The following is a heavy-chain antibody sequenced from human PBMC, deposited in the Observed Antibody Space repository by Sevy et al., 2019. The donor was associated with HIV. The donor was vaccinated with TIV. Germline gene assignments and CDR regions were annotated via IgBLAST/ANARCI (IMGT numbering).Heavy chain of an antibody. J-gene: IGHJ5*02. CDR3: AADTAMAYNWFDP. CDR1: GCSISSYY. CDR2: IYTSGRT. D-gene: IGHD5-18*01. V-gene: IGHV4-4*07. Sequence: SETLSLTCTVSGCSISSYYWSWIRQPAGKGLEWIGRIYTSGRTNYNPSLKSRVTMSLDTSKNQFSLKLSSVTAADTAVYYCAADTAMAYNWFDPWGQGTLVTVSS.